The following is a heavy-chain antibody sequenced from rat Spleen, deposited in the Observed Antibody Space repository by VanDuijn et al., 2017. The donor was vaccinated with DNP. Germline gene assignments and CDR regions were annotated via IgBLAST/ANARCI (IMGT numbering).Heavy chain of an antibody. V-gene: IGHV5-27*01. CDR2: ISHDGGSN. Sequence: EVQLVESGGGLVQPGRSLKLSCAASGFTFSNYGMVWVRQAPTKGLEWVAYISHDGGSNYNGDSVKGRFTISRDNAKSTLYLQMNSLRSEDTATYYCARRWFNYGSYGYFDYWGQGTLVTVSS. D-gene: IGHD1-3*01. J-gene: IGHJ3*01. CDR3: ARRWFNYGSYGYFDY. CDR1: GFTFSNYG.